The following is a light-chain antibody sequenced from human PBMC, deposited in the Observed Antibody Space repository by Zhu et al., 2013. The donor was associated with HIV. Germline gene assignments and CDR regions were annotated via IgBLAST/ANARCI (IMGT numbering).Light chain of an antibody. CDR2: KVS. CDR3: MQGLQTPIT. V-gene: IGKV2-30*01. Sequence: DIVLTQSPLSLPVTLGQPASISCRSSQSLLYTDGDTYLSWFHQRPGQPPRRLIYKVSNRDSGVPDRFSGSGSGTDFTLKISRVEAEDVGVYYCMQGLQTPITFGQGTRLEIK. J-gene: IGKJ5*01. CDR1: QSLLYTDGDTY.